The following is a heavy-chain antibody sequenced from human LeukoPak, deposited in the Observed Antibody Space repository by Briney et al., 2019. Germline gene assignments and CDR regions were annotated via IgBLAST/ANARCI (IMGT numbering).Heavy chain of an antibody. V-gene: IGHV3-9*01. CDR1: GFTFDDYA. Sequence: GGSLRLSCAASGFTFDDYAMHWVRQAPGKGLEWVSGISWNSGSIGYADSVKGRFTISRDNAKNSLYLQMNSLRAEDTALYYCAKAAGYSSSWYFDYWGQGTLVTVSS. CDR2: ISWNSGSI. J-gene: IGHJ4*02. CDR3: AKAAGYSSSWYFDY. D-gene: IGHD6-13*01.